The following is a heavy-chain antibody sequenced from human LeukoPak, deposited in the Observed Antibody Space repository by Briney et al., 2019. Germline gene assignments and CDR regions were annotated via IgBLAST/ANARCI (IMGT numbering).Heavy chain of an antibody. CDR2: IKQDGSDK. V-gene: IGHV3-7*01. CDR1: GFTYSTYW. CDR3: ATGPQWFGEIFCDY. D-gene: IGHD3-10*01. Sequence: PGGSLRLSCAASGFTYSTYWMSWVRQAPGKGLEWVANIKQDGSDKYYVDSVKGRFTISRDNAKNSLYLQMNSLRAEDTAVYYCATGPQWFGEIFCDYWGQGTLVSVSS. J-gene: IGHJ4*02.